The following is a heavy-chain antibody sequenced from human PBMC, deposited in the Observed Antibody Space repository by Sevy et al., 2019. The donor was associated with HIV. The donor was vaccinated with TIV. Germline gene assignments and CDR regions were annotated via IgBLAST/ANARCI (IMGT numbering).Heavy chain of an antibody. Sequence: GGSLRLSCAASGFTFSDYFMGWVRQAPGKGLEWVANIKQDGSQKNYVDSVKGRFTISRDKAKNSLYLQMNRLRDDDTAVYYCARELWPGDYWGQGTLVTVSS. D-gene: IGHD2-21*01. CDR1: GFTFSDYF. CDR2: IKQDGSQK. CDR3: ARELWPGDY. V-gene: IGHV3-7*01. J-gene: IGHJ4*02.